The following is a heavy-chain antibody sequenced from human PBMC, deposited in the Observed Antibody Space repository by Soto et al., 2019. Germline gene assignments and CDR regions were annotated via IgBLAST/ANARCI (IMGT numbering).Heavy chain of an antibody. D-gene: IGHD2-21*02. CDR2: ISYDGSNK. J-gene: IGHJ4*02. CDR3: ARDEGVVTAILYYFDY. V-gene: IGHV3-30-3*01. CDR1: GFTFSSYA. Sequence: GSLRLSCAASGFTFSSYAMHWVRQAPGKGLEWVAVISYDGSNKYYADSVKGRFTISRDNSKNTLYLQMNSLRAEDTAVYYCARDEGVVTAILYYFDYWGQGTLVTVSS.